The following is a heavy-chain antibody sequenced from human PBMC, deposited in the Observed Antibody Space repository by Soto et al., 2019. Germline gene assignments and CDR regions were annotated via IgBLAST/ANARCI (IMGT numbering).Heavy chain of an antibody. D-gene: IGHD6-6*01. CDR2: INAGNGNT. CDR3: ARERTHSSPSSYYYYIDV. Sequence: GASVKVSCKASGYTFTSYAMHWVRQAPGQRLEWMGWINAGNGNTKYSQKFQGRVTITRDTSASTAYMELSSLRSEDTGIFYCARERTHSSPSSYYYYIDVWGKGTTVTVSS. V-gene: IGHV1-3*01. J-gene: IGHJ6*03. CDR1: GYTFTSYA.